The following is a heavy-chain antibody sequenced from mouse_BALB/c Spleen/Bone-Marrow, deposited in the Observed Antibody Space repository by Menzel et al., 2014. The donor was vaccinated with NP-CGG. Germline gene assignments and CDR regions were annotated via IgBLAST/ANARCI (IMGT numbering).Heavy chain of an antibody. D-gene: IGHD2-14*01. CDR3: ARGGYDDAVDY. V-gene: IGHV3-2*02. CDR1: GYSITSDYA. J-gene: IGHJ4*01. CDR2: ISYSGST. Sequence: EVKLQESGPGLAKPSQSLSLTCTVTGYSITSDYAWNWIRQFPGNKLEWMGYISYSGSTSYNPSLKSRISITRDTSKNQFFLQLNSVTSEDTATYYCARGGYDDAVDYWGQGTSVTVSS.